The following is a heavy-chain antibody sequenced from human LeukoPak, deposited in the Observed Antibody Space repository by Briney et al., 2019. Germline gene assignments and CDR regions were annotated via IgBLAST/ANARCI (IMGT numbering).Heavy chain of an antibody. Sequence: PGGSLRLSFAAPGFTLSSYWMHWVRQAPGKGLVWVSRINCDWSSTSYADSVKGRFTISRDNAKNTLYLQMNSLRAEDTAVYYCARVGQQLVSFDYWGQGTLVTVSS. D-gene: IGHD6-13*01. CDR1: GFTLSSYW. V-gene: IGHV3-74*01. CDR2: INCDWSST. J-gene: IGHJ4*02. CDR3: ARVGQQLVSFDY.